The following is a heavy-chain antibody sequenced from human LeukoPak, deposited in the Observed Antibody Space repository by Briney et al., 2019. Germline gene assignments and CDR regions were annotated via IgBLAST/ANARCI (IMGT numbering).Heavy chain of an antibody. V-gene: IGHV3-23*01. CDR3: AKDPTSSARRNWFDP. J-gene: IGHJ5*02. CDR1: GFTFSSYA. D-gene: IGHD2-2*01. CDR2: ISGSGGST. Sequence: GSLLLSCAASGFTFSSYAMSWVRPAPGKGLEWVSAISGSGGSTYYADSVKGRFTISRDNSKNTLYLQMNSLRAEDTAVYYCAKDPTSSARRNWFDPWGQGTLVTVSS.